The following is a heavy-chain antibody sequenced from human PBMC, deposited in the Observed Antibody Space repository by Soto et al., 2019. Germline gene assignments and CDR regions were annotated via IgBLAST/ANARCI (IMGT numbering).Heavy chain of an antibody. J-gene: IGHJ4*02. D-gene: IGHD3-9*01. CDR2: IYWDDSK. CDR3: AHKGPEDWPLDY. V-gene: IGHV2-5*02. Sequence: QITLKESGPTLVRPTQTLTLTCAFSGFLLCTSGVGVGWIRQPPGKALEWLAVIYWDDSKHYSPSLRSRLTITKDTSKNQVVLTMTNMDPMDTGTYYCAHKGPEDWPLDYWGQGTLVTVSS. CDR1: GFLLCTSGVG.